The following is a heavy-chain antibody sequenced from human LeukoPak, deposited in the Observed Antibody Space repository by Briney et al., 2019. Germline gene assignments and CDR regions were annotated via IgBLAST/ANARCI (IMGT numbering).Heavy chain of an antibody. CDR3: ARGKAWLPEI. CDR2: MNPNSANT. J-gene: IGHJ3*02. V-gene: IGHV1-8*01. Sequence: ASVKVYCKASGYTFTSYDISWVRQATGQGLEWMGWMNPNSANTGYAQEFQRRITMTRNTSISTAYMELSSLRSDDTAVYYCARGKAWLPEIWGQGTMVTVSS. D-gene: IGHD5-12*01. CDR1: GYTFTSYD.